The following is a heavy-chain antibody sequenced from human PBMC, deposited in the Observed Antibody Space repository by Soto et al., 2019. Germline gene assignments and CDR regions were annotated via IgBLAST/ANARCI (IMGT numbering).Heavy chain of an antibody. CDR1: GGSISSYY. CDR2: IYYSGST. V-gene: IGHV4-59*01. CDR3: ARDSGSRYSGYDYSFYYYYYYMDV. D-gene: IGHD5-12*01. J-gene: IGHJ6*03. Sequence: SETLSLTCTVSGGSISSYYWSWIRQPPGKGLEWIGYIYYSGSTNYNPSLKSRVTILVDTSKNQFSLELSSVTAADTAVYYCARDSGSRYSGYDYSFYYYYYYMDVWGKGTTVTVSS.